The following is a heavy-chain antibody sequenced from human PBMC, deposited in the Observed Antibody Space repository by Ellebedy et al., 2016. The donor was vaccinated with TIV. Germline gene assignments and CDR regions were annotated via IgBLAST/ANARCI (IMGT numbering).Heavy chain of an antibody. J-gene: IGHJ4*02. CDR2: IYYSGST. V-gene: IGHV4-39*01. Sequence: MPSETLSLTCTVSGGSISSSSYYWGWIRQPPGKGLEWIGSIYYSGSTYYNPSLKSRVTISVDTSKNQFSLKLSSVTAADTAVYYCASEVVIRGFPFDYWGQGTLVTVSS. CDR3: ASEVVIRGFPFDY. CDR1: GGSISSSSYY. D-gene: IGHD3-22*01.